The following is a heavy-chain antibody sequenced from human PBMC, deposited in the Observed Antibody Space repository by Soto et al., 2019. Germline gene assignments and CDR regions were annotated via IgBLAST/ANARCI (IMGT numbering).Heavy chain of an antibody. J-gene: IGHJ4*02. CDR3: ARGLCFLLLGR. V-gene: IGHV4-34*01. CDR1: GGSFSGYY. CDR2: INHSGST. Sequence: SETLSLTCAVYGGSFSGYYWSWIRQPPGKGLEWIGEINHSGSTNYNPSLKSRVTISVDTSKNQFSLKLSSVTAADTAVYYCARGLCFLLLGRWGPRLLLFASS. D-gene: IGHD3-10*02.